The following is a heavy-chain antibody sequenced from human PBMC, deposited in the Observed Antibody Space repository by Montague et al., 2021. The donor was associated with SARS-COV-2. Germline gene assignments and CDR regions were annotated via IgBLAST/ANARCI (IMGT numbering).Heavy chain of an antibody. Sequence: SETLSLTCSVSSGSISSSYWSWIRQPPGKGLEWIGYVNHYGSAKYNPSLKSRVSISVDTSKNQFSLRLSSVTAADTAVYYCARQANREWYYFDYWGQGTLVNVSS. J-gene: IGHJ4*02. D-gene: IGHD3-3*01. CDR1: SGSISSSY. CDR2: VNHYGSA. V-gene: IGHV4-59*08. CDR3: ARQANREWYYFDY.